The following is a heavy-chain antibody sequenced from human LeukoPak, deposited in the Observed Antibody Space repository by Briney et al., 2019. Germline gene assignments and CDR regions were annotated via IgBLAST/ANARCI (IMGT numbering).Heavy chain of an antibody. V-gene: IGHV1-69*05. CDR2: IIPIFGTA. Sequence: SVKVSCKASGGTFSGYAISWVRQAPGQGREWMGRIIPIFGTANYAQKFQGRVTITTDESTSTACMELSSLRSEDTAVYYCARTSCSGGSCYSHYYYYMDVWGKGTTVTVSS. CDR3: ARTSCSGGSCYSHYYYYMDV. D-gene: IGHD2-15*01. CDR1: GGTFSGYA. J-gene: IGHJ6*03.